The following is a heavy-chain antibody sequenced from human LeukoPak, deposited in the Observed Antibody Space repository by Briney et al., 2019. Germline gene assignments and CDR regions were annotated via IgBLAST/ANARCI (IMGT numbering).Heavy chain of an antibody. Sequence: SETLSLTCSVSGGSISSGGYFWTWIRHHPGKGLEWIGYTFYIGSTYYNPSLQSRVTISVDTSENQFSLKLNSVTAADTAVYYCARGYLRKYFDTWGQGTLVTVSS. CDR2: TFYIGST. D-gene: IGHD4-17*01. CDR3: ARGYLRKYFDT. J-gene: IGHJ4*02. CDR1: GGSISSGGYF. V-gene: IGHV4-31*03.